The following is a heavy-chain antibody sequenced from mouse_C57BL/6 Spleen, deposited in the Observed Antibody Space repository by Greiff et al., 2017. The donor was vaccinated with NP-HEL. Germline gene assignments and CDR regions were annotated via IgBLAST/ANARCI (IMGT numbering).Heavy chain of an antibody. V-gene: IGHV1-81*01. J-gene: IGHJ4*01. CDR2: IYPRSGNT. Sequence: VQLQQSGAELARPGASVKLSCKASGYTFTSYGISWVKQRTGQGLEWIGEIYPRSGNTYYNEKFKGKATLTADKSSSTAYMELRSLTSADSAVYICAIRSSRSYAMDYWGQGTSVTVSS. CDR3: AIRSSRSYAMDY. D-gene: IGHD1-1*01. CDR1: GYTFTSYG.